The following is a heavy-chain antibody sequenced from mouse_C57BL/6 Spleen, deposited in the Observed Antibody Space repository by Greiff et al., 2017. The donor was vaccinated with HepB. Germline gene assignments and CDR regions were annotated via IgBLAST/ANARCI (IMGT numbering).Heavy chain of an antibody. CDR2: IYWDDDK. D-gene: IGHD2-10*02. CDR1: GFSLSTSGMG. CDR3: AYGPWFAY. V-gene: IGHV8-12*01. Sequence: QVTLKESGPGILQSSQTLSLTCSFSGFSLSTSGMGVSWIRQPSGKGLEWLAHIYWDDDKRYNPSLKSRLTIAKDTSRNQVFLKSTSVDTADTATYYWAYGPWFAYWGQGTLVTVSA. J-gene: IGHJ3*01.